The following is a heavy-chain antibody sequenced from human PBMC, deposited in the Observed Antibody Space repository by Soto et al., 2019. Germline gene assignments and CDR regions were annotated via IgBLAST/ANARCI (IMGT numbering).Heavy chain of an antibody. Sequence: QLVESGGGLVQPGGSLRLSCAASGFTVSSNYMSWVRQAPGKGLEWVSVIYSGGSTYYADSVKGRFTISRDNSKNTLYLQMNNLRAEDTAVYYCATSGRIVGVTRAFDVWGQGTMVTVSS. CDR3: ATSGRIVGVTRAFDV. J-gene: IGHJ3*01. V-gene: IGHV3-66*01. CDR1: GFTVSSNY. CDR2: IYSGGST. D-gene: IGHD1-26*01.